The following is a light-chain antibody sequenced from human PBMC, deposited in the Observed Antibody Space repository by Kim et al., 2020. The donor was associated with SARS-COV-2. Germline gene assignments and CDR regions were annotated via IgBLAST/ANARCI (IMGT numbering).Light chain of an antibody. CDR1: SSNIGNNY. V-gene: IGLV1-51*01. CDR2: DND. Sequence: GQTVTISCSGSSSNIGNNYVSWFQQLPGTAPKLLIYDNDKRPSGIPDRFSGSKFGTSATLDITGLRTVDEADYYCATWDISLTAGVFGGGTQLTVL. CDR3: ATWDISLTAGV. J-gene: IGLJ3*02.